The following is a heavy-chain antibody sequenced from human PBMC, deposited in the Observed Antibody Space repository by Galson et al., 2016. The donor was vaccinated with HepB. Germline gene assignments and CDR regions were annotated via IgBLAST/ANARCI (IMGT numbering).Heavy chain of an antibody. CDR2: IGISGDGT. J-gene: IGHJ4*02. CDR1: GFTFTSYA. CDR3: AKDLQGVLADQFDY. D-gene: IGHD3-10*01. V-gene: IGHV3-23*01. Sequence: SLRLSCAASGFTFTSYAMTWVRQAPGKGLERVSGIGISGDGTNYADSVKGRFTISRDNSKNTLYLQMNSLRAEDTAIYYCAKDLQGVLADQFDYWGQGTLVTVSS.